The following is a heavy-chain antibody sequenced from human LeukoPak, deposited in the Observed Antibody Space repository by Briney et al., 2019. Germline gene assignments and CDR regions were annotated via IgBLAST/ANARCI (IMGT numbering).Heavy chain of an antibody. J-gene: IGHJ4*02. CDR1: GGSISSYY. D-gene: IGHD5-18*01. CDR3: ARGGYRYGYPAFDY. V-gene: IGHV4-59*01. Sequence: SETLSFTCTVSGGSISSYYWSWIRQPPGKGLEWIGYIYYSGSTNYNPSLKSRVTISIDTSKNQFSLKLSSVTAADTAVYYCARGGYRYGYPAFDYWGQGTLVTVSS. CDR2: IYYSGST.